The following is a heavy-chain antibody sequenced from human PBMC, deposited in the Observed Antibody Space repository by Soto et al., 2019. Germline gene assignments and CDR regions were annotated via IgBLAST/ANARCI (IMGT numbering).Heavy chain of an antibody. V-gene: IGHV4-39*01. Sequence: PSETLSLTCTVSGGSISSSSYYWGWIRQPPGKGLEWIGSIYYSGSTYYNPSLKSRVTISVDTSKNQFSLKLSSVTAADTAVYYCHSPAKYYYYYMDVWGKGTKVTVSS. CDR2: IYYSGST. CDR1: GGSISSSSYY. D-gene: IGHD5-18*01. CDR3: HSPAKYYYYYMDV. J-gene: IGHJ6*03.